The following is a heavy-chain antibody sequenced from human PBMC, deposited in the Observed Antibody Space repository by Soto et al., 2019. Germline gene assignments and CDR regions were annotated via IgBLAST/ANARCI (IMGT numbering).Heavy chain of an antibody. CDR3: ARLCEWELLQEY. V-gene: IGHV3-73*01. J-gene: IGHJ4*02. Sequence: EVQLVESGGGLVQPGGSLKLSCAASGFTFSGSAMHWVRQASGKGLGWVGRIRSKADSYATAYAASVKGRFTISRDDSTNTAYLQMNSLTTEDTAVYYCARLCEWELLQEYWGQGTLVTVSS. D-gene: IGHD1-26*01. CDR2: IRSKADSYAT. CDR1: GFTFSGSA.